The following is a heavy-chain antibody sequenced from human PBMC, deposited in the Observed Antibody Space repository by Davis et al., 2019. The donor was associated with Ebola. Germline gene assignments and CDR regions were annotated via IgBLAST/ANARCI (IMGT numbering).Heavy chain of an antibody. CDR1: GGSISSYY. D-gene: IGHD2-15*01. V-gene: IGHV4-59*01. Sequence: MPSETLSLTCTVSGGSISSYYWSWIRQPPGKGLEWIGYSYYSGSTNYNPSLKSRVTISVDTSKNQFSLKLTSVTAADTAVYYCARSDPYCSGGSCYFQFDYWGQGTLVTVSS. CDR2: SYYSGST. CDR3: ARSDPYCSGGSCYFQFDY. J-gene: IGHJ4*02.